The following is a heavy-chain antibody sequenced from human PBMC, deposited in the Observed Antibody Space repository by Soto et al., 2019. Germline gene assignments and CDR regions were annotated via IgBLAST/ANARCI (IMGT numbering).Heavy chain of an antibody. CDR2: IKSDGSKT. Sequence: SLRLSCAASGFTFSGYWMQWVRQAPGKGLVWVSVIKSDGSKTAYADSVKGRFTIFRDNTKNTLYLQMNSLRVEDTAVYYCARETSYGMDVWGQGTTVTVSS. CDR3: ARETSYGMDV. V-gene: IGHV3-74*01. CDR1: GFTFSGYW. J-gene: IGHJ6*02.